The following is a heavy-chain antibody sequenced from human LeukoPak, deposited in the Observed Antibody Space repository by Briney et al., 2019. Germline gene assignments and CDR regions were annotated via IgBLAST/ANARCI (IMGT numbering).Heavy chain of an antibody. D-gene: IGHD2-2*01. CDR2: IYFTGRI. Sequence: SQTLSLTCSVSGASLSSGGYHWSWIRQRPGKGLEWIGFIYFTGRILYNPSLKSRVTISQDTSQNQFFLKVTSMTAADTAVYFCARTGYCSSSSCYEDYGMDVWGQGTTVTVS. V-gene: IGHV4-31*03. J-gene: IGHJ6*02. CDR1: GASLSSGGYH. CDR3: ARTGYCSSSSCYEDYGMDV.